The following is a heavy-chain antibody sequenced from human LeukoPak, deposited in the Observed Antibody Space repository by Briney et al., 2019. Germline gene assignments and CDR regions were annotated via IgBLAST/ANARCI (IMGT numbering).Heavy chain of an antibody. CDR3: ARVGTDNYDFWSGYLYYFDY. D-gene: IGHD3-3*01. CDR2: ISSSGSTI. CDR1: EFTFSDYY. V-gene: IGHV3-11*04. Sequence: GGSLRLSXAASEFTFSDYYMSWIRQAPGKGLEWVSYISSSGSTIYYADSVKGRFTISRDNAKNSLYLQMNSLRAEDTAVYYCARVGTDNYDFWSGYLYYFDYWGQRTLVTVSS. J-gene: IGHJ4*02.